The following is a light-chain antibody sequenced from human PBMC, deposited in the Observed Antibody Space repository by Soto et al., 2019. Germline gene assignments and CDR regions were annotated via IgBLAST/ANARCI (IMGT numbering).Light chain of an antibody. CDR3: QQYDNLLGT. V-gene: IGKV1-33*01. J-gene: IGKJ4*01. CDR1: HDISNY. CDR2: DAS. Sequence: DIQMTQSPSSLSASVGDRVTITCQSSHDISNYLNWYQQKPGKAPKLLIYDASNLETGVPSRFSGSGSGTDFTFTISSLQPEDIATYYCQQYDNLLGTFGGGTKVEIK.